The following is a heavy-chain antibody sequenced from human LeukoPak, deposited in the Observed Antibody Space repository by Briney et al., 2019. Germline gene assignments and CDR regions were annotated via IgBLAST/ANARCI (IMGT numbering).Heavy chain of an antibody. Sequence: GESLRLSCVASGFTFTNYWMHWVRQAPGKGLVWVSRINTDGSTTSYADSVKGRFTISRDNAKNTLYLQMNSLRAEDTAVYHCATPPGTSVTPPGGSWGQGTLVTVSS. CDR2: INTDGSTT. J-gene: IGHJ5*02. V-gene: IGHV3-74*01. CDR3: ATPPGTSVTPPGGS. D-gene: IGHD4-23*01. CDR1: GFTFTNYW.